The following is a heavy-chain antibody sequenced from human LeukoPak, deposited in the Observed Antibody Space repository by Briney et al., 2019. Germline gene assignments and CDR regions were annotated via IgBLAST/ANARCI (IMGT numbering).Heavy chain of an antibody. J-gene: IGHJ4*02. D-gene: IGHD1-1*01. CDR3: VKITSVTGGDC. V-gene: IGHV3-64D*09. CDR2: ISSNGGSS. CDR1: GFTYSAYA. Sequence: GGSLRLSCSASGFTYSAYAMYWVRHAPGKGLEYVSGISSNGGSSFYADSVKGRFTVSRDNSKNTLYLQMSSLRAEDTAVYYCVKITSVTGGDCWGQGTRLTVSS.